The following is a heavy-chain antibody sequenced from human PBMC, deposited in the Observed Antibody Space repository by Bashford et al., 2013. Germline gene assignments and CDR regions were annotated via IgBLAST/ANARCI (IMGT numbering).Heavy chain of an antibody. CDR3: ARQGPIVVVTAIPWRNAFDI. D-gene: IGHD2-21*02. J-gene: IGHJ3*02. Sequence: SETLSLTCTVSGGSISSSSYYWGWIRQPPGKGLEWIGSIYYSGSTYYNPSLKSRVTISVDTSKNQFSLKLSSVTAADTAVYYCARQGPIVVVTAIPWRNAFDIWGQGTMVTVSS. CDR2: IYYSGST. CDR1: GGSISSSSYY. V-gene: IGHV4-39*01.